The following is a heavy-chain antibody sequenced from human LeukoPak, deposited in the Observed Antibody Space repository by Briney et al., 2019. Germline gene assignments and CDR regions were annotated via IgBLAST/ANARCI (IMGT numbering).Heavy chain of an antibody. CDR2: INHSGST. CDR1: GGSFSGYY. V-gene: IGHV4-34*01. CDR3: ARRRSGRGILTGYRYYFDY. J-gene: IGHJ4*02. Sequence: SETLSLTCAVYGGSFSGYYWSWIRQPPGKGLEWIGEINHSGSTNYNPSLKSRVTISVDTSKNQFSLKLSSVTAADTAVYYCARRRSGRGILTGYRYYFDYWGQGTLVTVSS. D-gene: IGHD3-9*01.